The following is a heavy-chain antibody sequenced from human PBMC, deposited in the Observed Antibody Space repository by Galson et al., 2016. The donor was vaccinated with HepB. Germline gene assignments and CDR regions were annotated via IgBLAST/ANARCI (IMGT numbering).Heavy chain of an antibody. CDR2: IFYRGTT. CDR1: GDSISTNIYY. Sequence: SETLSLTCSVSGDSISTNIYYWGWIRQPPGKGLEWIGSIFYRGTTSHNPSLKSRVTISVDTSKNQFSLTLNSVTAADTAIYFCARHLRGSGWFDPWGQGILVPVSS. D-gene: IGHD1-26*01. V-gene: IGHV4-39*01. J-gene: IGHJ5*02. CDR3: ARHLRGSGWFDP.